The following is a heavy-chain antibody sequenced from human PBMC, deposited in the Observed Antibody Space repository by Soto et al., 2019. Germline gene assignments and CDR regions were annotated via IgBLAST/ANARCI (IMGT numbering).Heavy chain of an antibody. Sequence: QVHLVESGGGVVQPGRSLRLSCAASGFSFSFSGMHWVRQAPGKGLEWVAGLWYDGSSENYADSVKGRFTISRHNSKNTLHLQMDILRVEDTAMYYCARGLAKGAGGAFDIWGQGTMVIVYS. J-gene: IGHJ3*02. D-gene: IGHD3-16*01. CDR3: ARGLAKGAGGAFDI. CDR1: GFSFSFSG. V-gene: IGHV3-33*01. CDR2: LWYDGSSE.